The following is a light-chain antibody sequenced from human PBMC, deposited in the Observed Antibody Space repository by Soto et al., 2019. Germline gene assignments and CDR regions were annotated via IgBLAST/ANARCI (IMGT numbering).Light chain of an antibody. CDR3: QRYNDYQYV. J-gene: IGKJ2*01. Sequence: DNQMTQSPSTLSASGGDRVTITCRASQSITTRLAWYQQKPGKAPKLLIYKAINLQSGVPSRFSGSGSGTEFTLTISSLQPDDFGTYYCQRYNDYQYVFGQGTKLDMK. V-gene: IGKV1-5*03. CDR1: QSITTR. CDR2: KAI.